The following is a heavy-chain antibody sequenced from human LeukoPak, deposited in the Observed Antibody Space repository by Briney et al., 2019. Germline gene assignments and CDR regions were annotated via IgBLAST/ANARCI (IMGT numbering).Heavy chain of an antibody. CDR2: ISSDGGNV. D-gene: IGHD6-13*01. V-gene: IGHV3-30*03. J-gene: IGHJ4*02. CDR3: AILPGYSSGWYEVNY. Sequence: GGSLRLSCAASAFTFRSFGMQWVRQAPGKGLEWVAFISSDGGNVYYADSVNGRFSISRDNFKATLYLQMNSPRAEDTAVYYCAILPGYSSGWYEVNYWGQGTLVTVSS. CDR1: AFTFRSFG.